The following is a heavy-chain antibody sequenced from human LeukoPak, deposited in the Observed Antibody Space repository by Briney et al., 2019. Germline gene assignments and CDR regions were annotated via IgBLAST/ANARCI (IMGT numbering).Heavy chain of an antibody. J-gene: IGHJ4*02. Sequence: GGSLRLSCAASGFTFSSYSMNWVRQAPGKGLEWVSYISSSSSTIYYADSVKGRFTISRDNAKNSLYLQMNSLRAEDTAVYYCAKLAKYFYGSETYYFFEHWGQGTPATASS. V-gene: IGHV3-48*01. CDR2: ISSSSSTI. CDR1: GFTFSSYS. D-gene: IGHD3-10*01. CDR3: AKLAKYFYGSETYYFFEH.